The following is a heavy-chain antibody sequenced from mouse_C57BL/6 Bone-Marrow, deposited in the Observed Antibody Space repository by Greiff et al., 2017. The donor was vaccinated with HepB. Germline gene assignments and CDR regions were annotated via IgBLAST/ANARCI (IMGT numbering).Heavy chain of an antibody. CDR2: ISYSGST. D-gene: IGHD2-5*01. CDR3: ARATYSKGGYFDY. Sequence: EVKLMESGPGMVKPSQSLSLTCTVTGYSITSGYDWHWIRHFPGNQLEWMGYISYSGSTNYNPSLKSRISLTHDTSKNHFFLKLNSVTTEDTATYYCARATYSKGGYFDYWGQGTTLTVSS. CDR1: GYSITSGYD. J-gene: IGHJ2*01. V-gene: IGHV3-1*01.